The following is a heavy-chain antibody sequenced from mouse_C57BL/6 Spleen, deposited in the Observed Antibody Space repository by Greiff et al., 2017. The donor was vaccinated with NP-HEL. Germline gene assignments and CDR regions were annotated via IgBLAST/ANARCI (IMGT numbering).Heavy chain of an antibody. D-gene: IGHD1-1*01. Sequence: EVKLVESGGGLVQPGGSLSLSCAASGFTFTDYYMSWVRQPPGKALEWLGFIRNKANGYTTEYSASVKGRFTISRDNSQSILYLQMNALRAEDSATYYWARYITTVVGAMDYWGQGTSVTVSS. J-gene: IGHJ4*01. CDR3: ARYITTVVGAMDY. CDR1: GFTFTDYY. V-gene: IGHV7-3*01. CDR2: IRNKANGYTT.